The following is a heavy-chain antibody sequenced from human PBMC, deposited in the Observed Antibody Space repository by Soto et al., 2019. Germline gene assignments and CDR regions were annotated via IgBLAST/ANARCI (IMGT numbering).Heavy chain of an antibody. D-gene: IGHD6-6*01. CDR2: ISSSSSTI. CDR3: AREYSSSSIYYYYMDV. CDR1: GFTFSSYS. V-gene: IGHV3-48*01. J-gene: IGHJ6*03. Sequence: EVQLVESGGGLVQPGGSLRLSCAASGFTFSSYSMNWVRQAPGKGLEWVSYISSSSSTIYYEDSVKGRCTISRDNAKNSQYLQMNSLRAEDTAVYYCAREYSSSSIYYYYMDVWGKGTTVTVSS.